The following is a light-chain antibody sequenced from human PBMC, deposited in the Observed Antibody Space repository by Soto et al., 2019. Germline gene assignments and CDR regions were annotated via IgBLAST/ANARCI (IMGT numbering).Light chain of an antibody. J-gene: IGLJ1*01. CDR3: GTWDDRLDGNYV. Sequence: QAVVTQPPSVSAAPGQPVTISCSGSSSNIGDNYVSWYQHLPGTAPKLVVYDNDRRPSGIPGRYSGSKSGTSATLVITGLQTGDEADYDCGTWDDRLDGNYVFGTGTKLTVL. V-gene: IGLV1-51*01. CDR2: DND. CDR1: SSNIGDNY.